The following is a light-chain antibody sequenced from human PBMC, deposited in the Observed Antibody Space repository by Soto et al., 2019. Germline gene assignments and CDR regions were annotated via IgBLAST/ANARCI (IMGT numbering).Light chain of an antibody. Sequence: DIQMTQSPSSLSASVGDRVTITCRASQSISSYLNWYQQKPGKAPKLLIYAASSLQSGVPSRFSGRGSETDFTLTFCSLQPEDFATYYCQQSYRTPRLTFGGGTKVEIK. V-gene: IGKV1-39*01. CDR3: QQSYRTPRLT. J-gene: IGKJ4*01. CDR2: AAS. CDR1: QSISSY.